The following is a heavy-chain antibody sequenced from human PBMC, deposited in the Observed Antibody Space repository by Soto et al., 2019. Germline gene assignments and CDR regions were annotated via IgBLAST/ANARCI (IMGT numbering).Heavy chain of an antibody. V-gene: IGHV3-21*01. Sequence: EVQLVESGGGLVKPGGSLRLSCAASGFTFSSYSMNWVRQAPGKGLEWVSSISSSSSYIYYADSVKGRFTISRDNAKNSLYLQMNSLRAEDTAVYCCARPGGSTVTTEDAFDIWGQGTMVTVSS. CDR1: GFTFSSYS. CDR3: ARPGGSTVTTEDAFDI. CDR2: ISSSSSYI. D-gene: IGHD4-17*01. J-gene: IGHJ3*02.